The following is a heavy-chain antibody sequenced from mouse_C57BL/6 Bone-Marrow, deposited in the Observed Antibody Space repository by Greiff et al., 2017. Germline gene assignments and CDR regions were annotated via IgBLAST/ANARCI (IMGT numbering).Heavy chain of an antibody. CDR1: GYTFTDYY. V-gene: IGHV1-26*01. Sequence: EVQLQQSGPELVKPGASVKISCKASGYTFTDYYMNWVKQSHGKSLEWIGDINPNNGGTSYNQKFKGKATLTVDKSSSTAYMELRSLTSEDSAVYYCAREATHYAMDYWGQGTSVTVSS. D-gene: IGHD3-2*02. J-gene: IGHJ4*01. CDR3: AREATHYAMDY. CDR2: INPNNGGT.